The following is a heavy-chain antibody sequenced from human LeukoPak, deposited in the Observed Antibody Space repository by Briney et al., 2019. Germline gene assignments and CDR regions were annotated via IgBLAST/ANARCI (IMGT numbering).Heavy chain of an antibody. J-gene: IGHJ6*03. CDR1: GITFSNYW. CDR3: AREYYDSSGYYYGVDYYYYYMDV. Sequence: PGGSLRLSCAASGITFSNYWMSWVRHAPGKGLEWVSYISSSSSTIYYADSVKGRFTISRDNAKNSLYLQMNSLRAEDTAVYYCAREYYDSSGYYYGVDYYYYYMDVWGKGTTVTVSS. D-gene: IGHD3-22*01. CDR2: ISSSSSTI. V-gene: IGHV3-48*04.